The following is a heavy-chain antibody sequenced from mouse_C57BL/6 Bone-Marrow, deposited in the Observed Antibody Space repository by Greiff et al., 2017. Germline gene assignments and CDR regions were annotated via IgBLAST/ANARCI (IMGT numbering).Heavy chain of an antibody. CDR3: ARGPAWFAY. CDR1: GYTFTDYY. Sequence: SGPVLVKPGASVKMSCKASGYTFTDYYMNWVKQSHGKSLEWIGVINPYNGGTSYNQKFKGKATLTVDKSSSPADMELNSLTSEDSAVYYWARGPAWFAYWGQGTLVTVSA. CDR2: INPYNGGT. V-gene: IGHV1-19*01. J-gene: IGHJ3*01.